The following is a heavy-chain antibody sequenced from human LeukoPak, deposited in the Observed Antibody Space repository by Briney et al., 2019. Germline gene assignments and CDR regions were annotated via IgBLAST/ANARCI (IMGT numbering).Heavy chain of an antibody. CDR1: GFSFNDSE. CDR2: ISRSSGTI. CDR3: VKDAEYNYGPFEY. D-gene: IGHD5-18*01. Sequence: PGGSLRLSCAASGFSFNDSEMNWVSQAPGKGLEWVSLISRSSGTIYYADSVKGRFTISRDHAKNSLYLQMDSLRAEDTAIYYCVKDAEYNYGPFEYWGQGTLVTVSS. V-gene: IGHV3-48*03. J-gene: IGHJ4*02.